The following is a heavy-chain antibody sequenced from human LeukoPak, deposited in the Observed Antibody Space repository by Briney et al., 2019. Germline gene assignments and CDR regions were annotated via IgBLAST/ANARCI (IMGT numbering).Heavy chain of an antibody. J-gene: IGHJ4*02. CDR1: GFTFSSNW. CDR2: INSDGSST. D-gene: IGHD4-17*01. Sequence: PGGSLRLSCAASGFTFSSNWMHWVRQAPGKGLVWVSRINSDGSSTSYADSVKGRFTISRDNAKNTLYLRMNSLRAEDTAVYYCPRGHGDYYHAYWGQGTLVTVSS. CDR3: PRGHGDYYHAY. V-gene: IGHV3-74*01.